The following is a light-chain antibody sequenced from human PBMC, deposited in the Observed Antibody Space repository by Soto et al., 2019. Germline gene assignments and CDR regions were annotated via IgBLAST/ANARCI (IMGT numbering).Light chain of an antibody. Sequence: IVITHSPATLAVSPGERATLSFWAGENIYTNLAWYQQKPGQAPRLRFYGASTRATGLPARFSGTGSGTEFTLAINSLQAEDSAVYYCQQYYNWPRTFGQGTRLEIK. CDR1: ENIYTN. CDR3: QQYYNWPRT. J-gene: IGKJ5*01. CDR2: GAS. V-gene: IGKV3-15*01.